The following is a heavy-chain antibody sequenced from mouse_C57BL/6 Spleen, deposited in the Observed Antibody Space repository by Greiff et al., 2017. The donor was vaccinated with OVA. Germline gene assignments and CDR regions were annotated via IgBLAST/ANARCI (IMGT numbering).Heavy chain of an antibody. D-gene: IGHD2-5*01. CDR3: ARGDSNQAWFAY. V-gene: IGHV1-64*01. J-gene: IGHJ3*01. Sequence: VKLQQPGAELVKPGASVKLSCKASGYTFTSYWMHWVKQRPGQGLEWIGMIHPNSGSTNYNEKFKSKATLTVDKSSSTAYMQLSSLTSEDSAVYYCARGDSNQAWFAYWGQGTLVTVSA. CDR2: IHPNSGST. CDR1: GYTFTSYW.